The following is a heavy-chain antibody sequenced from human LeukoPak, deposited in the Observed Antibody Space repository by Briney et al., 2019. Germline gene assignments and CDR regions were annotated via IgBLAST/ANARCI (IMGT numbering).Heavy chain of an antibody. CDR2: IYYSGST. Sequence: SETLSLTCTVSGGSISSYYWSWIRQPPGKGLEWIGYIYYSGSTNYNPSLKSRVATSVDTSKNQFSLKLSSVTAADTAVYYCARHPTAYSSGWYGPPNWFDPWGQGTLVTVSS. V-gene: IGHV4-59*08. CDR1: GGSISSYY. CDR3: ARHPTAYSSGWYGPPNWFDP. J-gene: IGHJ5*02. D-gene: IGHD6-19*01.